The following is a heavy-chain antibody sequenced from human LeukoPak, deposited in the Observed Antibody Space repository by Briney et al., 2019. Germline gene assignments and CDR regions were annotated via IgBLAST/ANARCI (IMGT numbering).Heavy chain of an antibody. CDR1: GGSFSDYY. CDR2: IYYSGST. D-gene: IGHD5-24*01. J-gene: IGHJ4*02. V-gene: IGHV4-34*01. CDR3: ARGEVDGYNYYFDY. Sequence: SETLSLTCAVYGGSFSDYYWSWIRQSPGKGLEWIANIYYSGSTYYSPSLKSRVTISVDTSKNQFSLKLSSVTAADTAVYYCARGEVDGYNYYFDYWGQGTLVTVSS.